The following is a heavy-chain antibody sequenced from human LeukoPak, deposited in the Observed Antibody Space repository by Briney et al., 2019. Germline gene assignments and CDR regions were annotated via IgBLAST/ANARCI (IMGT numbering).Heavy chain of an antibody. J-gene: IGHJ6*02. D-gene: IGHD2-21*02. CDR3: ARVYCGGDCYSPNYYYYYGMDV. CDR2: ISYDGSNK. Sequence: PGGSLRLSCAASGFTFSSYAMHWVRQAPGKGLEWVAVISYDGSNKYYADSVKGRFTISRDNSKNTLYLQMNSLRAEDTAVYYCARVYCGGDCYSPNYYYYYGMDVWGQGTTVTVSS. CDR1: GFTFSSYA. V-gene: IGHV3-30-3*01.